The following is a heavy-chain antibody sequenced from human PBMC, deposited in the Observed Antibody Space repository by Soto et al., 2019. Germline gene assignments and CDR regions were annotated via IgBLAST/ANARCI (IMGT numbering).Heavy chain of an antibody. Sequence: PGESLKISCQGSGYSFSSYWIAWVRQMPGKGQEWMGIIYPGDSDTRYSPSFQGQVTISVDKSITTAYLQWSSLKASDTAMYYCARGYCTATICYPWFDPWGQGTLVTVSS. V-gene: IGHV5-51*01. J-gene: IGHJ5*01. CDR1: GYSFSSYW. CDR2: IYPGDSDT. CDR3: ARGYCTATICYPWFDP. D-gene: IGHD2-8*02.